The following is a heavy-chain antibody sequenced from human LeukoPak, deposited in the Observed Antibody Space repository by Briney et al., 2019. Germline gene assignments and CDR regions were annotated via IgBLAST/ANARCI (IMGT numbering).Heavy chain of an antibody. V-gene: IGHV3-30*04. J-gene: IGHJ6*02. CDR2: ISYDGIHI. CDR1: GFTFSTYT. CDR3: ARAALFSSGWSRPADV. D-gene: IGHD6-13*01. Sequence: GRSQRLSCAASGFTFSTYTFHWVRQAPGKGLEWVAMISYDGIHIYYGDPVKGRFTVSRDDSKNTVYLQMNSLTVEDTAVYYCARAALFSSGWSRPADVWGQGTTVTVFS.